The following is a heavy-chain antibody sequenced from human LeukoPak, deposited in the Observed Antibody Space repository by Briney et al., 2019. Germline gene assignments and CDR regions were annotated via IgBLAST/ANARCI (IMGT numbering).Heavy chain of an antibody. CDR1: GGSISSYY. Sequence: SETLSLTCTVSGGSISSYYWSWIRQPPGKGLEWIGYIYYSGSTNYNPSLKSRVTISVDTSKNQFSLKLSSVTAADTAVYYCARGVDYWGQGTLVTVSS. J-gene: IGHJ4*02. CDR3: ARGVDY. V-gene: IGHV4-59*01. D-gene: IGHD3-3*01. CDR2: IYYSGST.